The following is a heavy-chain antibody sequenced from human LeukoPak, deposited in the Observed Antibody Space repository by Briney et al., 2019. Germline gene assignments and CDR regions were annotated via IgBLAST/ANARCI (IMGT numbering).Heavy chain of an antibody. CDR3: ANGWGGRLMYYYYMDV. Sequence: PGGSLRLFCAASGFLQDDYAMHWVRQAPGKGLEWVSGITWNSDSIDYAHSVKPRLTLSRDNVKNSLYLQMISLRAEDMALYYWANGWGGRLMYYYYMDVWGKGTTVTVSS. CDR2: ITWNSDSI. J-gene: IGHJ6*03. V-gene: IGHV3-9*03. CDR1: GFLQDDYA. D-gene: IGHD3-10*01.